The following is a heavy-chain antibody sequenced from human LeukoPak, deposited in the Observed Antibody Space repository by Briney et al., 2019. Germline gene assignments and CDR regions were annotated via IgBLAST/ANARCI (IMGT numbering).Heavy chain of an antibody. D-gene: IGHD3-22*01. CDR2: IAGSDTRT. J-gene: IGHJ4*02. V-gene: IGHV3-48*03. CDR1: GFAFSAYE. CDR3: TTLGYHLDS. Sequence: GGSLRLSCAASGFAFSAYEMNWVRQAPGKGLEWVSYIAGSDTRTYYADSVKGRFTIFRDTTKNSLYLQMNSLRVEDTGLYCTTLGYHLDSGGQGTLVTVSP.